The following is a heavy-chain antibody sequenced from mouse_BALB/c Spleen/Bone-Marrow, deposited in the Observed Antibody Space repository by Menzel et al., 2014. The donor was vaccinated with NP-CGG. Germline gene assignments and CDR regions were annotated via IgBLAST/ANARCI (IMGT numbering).Heavy chain of an antibody. J-gene: IGHJ2*01. CDR2: ISSGSITI. D-gene: IGHD4-1*01. CDR1: GFSFSSFG. Sequence: EVNLVESGGGLVQPGGSRKLSCSASGFSFSSFGMHWVRQAPEKGLEWVAYISSGSITIFCADTVKGRFTISRDNPKNTLFLQMTSLRSEDTAMYYCTRGGNWEDFDYWGQGTTLTVSS. CDR3: TRGGNWEDFDY. V-gene: IGHV5-17*02.